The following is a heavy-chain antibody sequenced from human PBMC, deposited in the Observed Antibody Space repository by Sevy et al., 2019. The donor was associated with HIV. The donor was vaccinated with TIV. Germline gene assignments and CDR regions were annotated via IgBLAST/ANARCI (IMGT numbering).Heavy chain of an antibody. J-gene: IGHJ6*03. CDR3: ARAGGGYSYGYRYYYYMDV. Sequence: SETLSLTCAVYGGSFSGYYWSWIRQPPGKGLEWIGEINHNEITNYNPSLKSRVTISVDTSKNQFSLRLSSVTAADTAVYYCARAGGGYSYGYRYYYYMDVWGKGTTVTVSS. V-gene: IGHV4-34*01. CDR1: GGSFSGYY. D-gene: IGHD5-18*01. CDR2: INHNEIT.